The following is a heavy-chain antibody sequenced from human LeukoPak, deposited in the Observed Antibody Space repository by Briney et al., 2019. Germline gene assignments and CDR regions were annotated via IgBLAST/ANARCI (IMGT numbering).Heavy chain of an antibody. J-gene: IGHJ1*01. CDR2: FDPEDGET. V-gene: IGHV1-24*01. D-gene: IGHD6-13*01. CDR1: GYTLTELS. Sequence: ASVKVSCKVSGYTLTELSMHWVRQAPGKGLEWMGGFDPEDGETIYAQKFQGRVTMTEDTSTDTAYMELSSLRFEDTAVYYCATWYSSSSPPGYFQHWGQGTLVTVSS. CDR3: ATWYSSSSPPGYFQH.